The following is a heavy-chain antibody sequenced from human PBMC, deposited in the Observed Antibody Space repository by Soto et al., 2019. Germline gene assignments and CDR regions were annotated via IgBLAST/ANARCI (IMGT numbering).Heavy chain of an antibody. CDR2: VYRDGSA. J-gene: IGHJ4*02. CDR3: ARLIYDSRRNYLYFDS. CDR1: GVSISSGNW. V-gene: IGHV4-4*02. Sequence: SETLSLTCDVSGVSISSGNWWSWVRQTPGKELEWIGEVYRDGSANYHPSLERRVTISVDTSKNRFSLRLSSVTAADTAIYYCARLIYDSRRNYLYFDSWGQGRLVTVSA. D-gene: IGHD3-22*01.